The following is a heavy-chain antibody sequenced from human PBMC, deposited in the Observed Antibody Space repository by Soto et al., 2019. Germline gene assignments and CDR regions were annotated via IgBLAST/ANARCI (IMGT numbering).Heavy chain of an antibody. CDR3: AGASDSTWYNWLDP. CDR1: GCNFSSNG. Sequence: GASVKVSCKASGCNFSSNGIRWVRQAPGQGLEFIGGIIPTFGTTNYAHKFRGRVTITADESTGTAYMELSSLRSDDTAVYYCAGASDSTWYNWLDPWGQGTLVTVSS. D-gene: IGHD5-18*01. CDR2: IIPTFGTT. V-gene: IGHV1-69*13. J-gene: IGHJ5*02.